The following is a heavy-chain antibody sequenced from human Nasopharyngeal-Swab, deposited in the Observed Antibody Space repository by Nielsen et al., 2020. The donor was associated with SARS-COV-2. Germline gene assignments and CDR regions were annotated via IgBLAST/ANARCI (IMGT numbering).Heavy chain of an antibody. D-gene: IGHD5-12*01. Sequence: ASVKVSCKASGYTFTTYDINWVRQATGQGLEWRGWMNPNSGNTGYAQKFQGRVTMTRNTSISTVYMELSSLRSEDTAVYYCARGLIVATIFHYYYYMDVWGKGTTVTVSS. V-gene: IGHV1-8*01. CDR3: ARGLIVATIFHYYYYMDV. CDR1: GYTFTTYD. J-gene: IGHJ6*03. CDR2: MNPNSGNT.